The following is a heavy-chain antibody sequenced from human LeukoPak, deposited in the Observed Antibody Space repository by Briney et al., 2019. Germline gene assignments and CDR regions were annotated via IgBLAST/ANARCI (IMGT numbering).Heavy chain of an antibody. CDR2: IYTSGST. CDR3: ARDMGTYCGGDCYAGAFDI. CDR1: GGSISSYY. J-gene: IGHJ3*02. V-gene: IGHV4-4*07. D-gene: IGHD2-21*02. Sequence: SETLSLTCTVSGGSISSYYWSWIRQPAGKGLEWIGRIYTSGSTNYNPSLKSRVTISVDRSKNQFSLKLTSVTAADTAVYYCARDMGTYCGGDCYAGAFDIWGQGTMVTVSS.